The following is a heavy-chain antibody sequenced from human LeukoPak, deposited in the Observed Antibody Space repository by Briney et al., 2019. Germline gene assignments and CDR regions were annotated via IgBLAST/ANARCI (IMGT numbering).Heavy chain of an antibody. V-gene: IGHV5-51*01. CDR2: IYPGDSDT. CDR1: GYSFTSYW. D-gene: IGHD3-10*01. J-gene: IGHJ4*02. Sequence: GESLKISCKGSGYSFTSYWIGWVSQMPGKGLEWMGIIYPGDSDTRYSPSFQGQVTISADKSISTAYLQWSSLKASDTAMYYCARLPPNYYGSGTILDYWGQGTLVTVSS. CDR3: ARLPPNYYGSGTILDY.